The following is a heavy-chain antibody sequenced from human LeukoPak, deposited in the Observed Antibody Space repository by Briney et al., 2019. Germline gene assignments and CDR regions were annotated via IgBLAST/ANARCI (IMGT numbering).Heavy chain of an antibody. Sequence: GGSLRLSCAASGFTFSSYAMSWVRQAPGKGLEWVSAISGSGGSTYYADSVKGQFTISRDNSKNTLYLQMNSLRAEDTAVYYCATSGYYDFWSGPDYWGQGTLVTVSS. D-gene: IGHD3-3*01. CDR3: ATSGYYDFWSGPDY. J-gene: IGHJ4*02. V-gene: IGHV3-23*01. CDR2: ISGSGGST. CDR1: GFTFSSYA.